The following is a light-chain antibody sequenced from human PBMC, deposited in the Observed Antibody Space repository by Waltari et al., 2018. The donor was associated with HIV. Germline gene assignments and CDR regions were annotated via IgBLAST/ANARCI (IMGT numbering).Light chain of an antibody. CDR2: NVS. CDR1: RSDVGHFNY. CDR3: SSYAGTSNFVL. J-gene: IGLJ2*01. V-gene: IGLV2-11*01. Sequence: QSALTQPRSVSESPGQSVTISCTGTRSDVGHFNYVSLSQQHQGSAPKFIIYNVSERPSGVPDRFSGSKSGNTASLTISGLQAEDEADYYCSSYAGTSNFVLFGGGTKLTVL.